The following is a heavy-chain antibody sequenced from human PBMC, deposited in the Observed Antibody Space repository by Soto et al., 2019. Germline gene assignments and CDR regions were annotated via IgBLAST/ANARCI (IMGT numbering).Heavy chain of an antibody. CDR1: GFTFSSYG. D-gene: IGHD2-2*01. V-gene: IGHV3-30*18. CDR2: ISGTGSSH. Sequence: GGSLRLSCVGSGFTFSSYGMHWVRQAPGKGLECVAVISGTGSSHYYAASVEGRFTISRENSKNTLSLHMDRLRVEDTAVYCCAKDRVGDCPDNSCYFGADYWGQGTPVTVPQ. CDR3: AKDRVGDCPDNSCYFGADY. J-gene: IGHJ4*02.